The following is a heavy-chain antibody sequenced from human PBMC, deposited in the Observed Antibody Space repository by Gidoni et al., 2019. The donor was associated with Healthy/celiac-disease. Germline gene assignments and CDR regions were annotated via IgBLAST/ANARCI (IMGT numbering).Heavy chain of an antibody. CDR1: GFTFSSYA. J-gene: IGHJ4*02. D-gene: IGHD2-21*02. Sequence: QVQLVESGGGVVQPGRSLRLSCAASGFTFSSYAMHWVRQAPGKGLEWVAVRSYDGSNKYYADSVKGRFTISRDNSKNTRYLQMNSLRAEDTAVYYCARDSCGGDCYLFDYWGQGTLVTVSS. CDR3: ARDSCGGDCYLFDY. CDR2: RSYDGSNK. V-gene: IGHV3-30-3*01.